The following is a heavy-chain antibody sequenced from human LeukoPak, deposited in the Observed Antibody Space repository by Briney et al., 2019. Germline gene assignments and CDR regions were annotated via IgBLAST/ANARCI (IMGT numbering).Heavy chain of an antibody. CDR3: ARDRRGYSYGPVDY. CDR1: GFTFSSYS. J-gene: IGHJ4*02. CDR2: ISTSLSYI. Sequence: GGSLRLSCAASGFTFSSYSMNWVRQAPGKGLEWVAYISTSLSYIYYADSVKGRFTISRDNAKNSLYLEMNSLRAEDTAVYYCARDRRGYSYGPVDYWGQGTLVTVSS. D-gene: IGHD5-18*01. V-gene: IGHV3-21*05.